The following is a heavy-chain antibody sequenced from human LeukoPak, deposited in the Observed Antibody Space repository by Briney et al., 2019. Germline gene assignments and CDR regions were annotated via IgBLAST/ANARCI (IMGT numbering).Heavy chain of an antibody. CDR2: INPNSGGT. J-gene: IGHJ4*02. CDR3: ARSRIAAASFDY. V-gene: IGHV1-2*02. CDR1: GYTFTSYG. Sequence: ASVKVSCKASGYTFTSYGISWVRQAPGQGLEWMGWINPNSGGTNYAQKFQGRVTMTRDTSISTAYMELSRLRSDDTAVYYCARSRIAAASFDYWGQGTLVTVSS. D-gene: IGHD6-13*01.